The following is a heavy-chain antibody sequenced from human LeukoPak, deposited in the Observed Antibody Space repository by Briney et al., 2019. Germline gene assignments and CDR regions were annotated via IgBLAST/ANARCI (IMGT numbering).Heavy chain of an antibody. D-gene: IGHD4-17*01. J-gene: IGHJ6*02. CDR3: ARDRVTTHSYYYGMDV. Sequence: GASVKVSCKASGYTFTSYGISWVRQAPGQGLEWMGWISAYNGNTNYAQKLQGRVTMTTDTSTSTAYMELSGLRSDDTVVYYGARDRVTTHSYYYGMDVWGQGTTVTVSS. V-gene: IGHV1-18*01. CDR2: ISAYNGNT. CDR1: GYTFTSYG.